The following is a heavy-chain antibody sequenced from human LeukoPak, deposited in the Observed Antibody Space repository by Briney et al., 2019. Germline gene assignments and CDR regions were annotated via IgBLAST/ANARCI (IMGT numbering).Heavy chain of an antibody. J-gene: IGHJ5*02. CDR2: IYTSGST. V-gene: IGHV4-4*07. CDR1: VGSISSYN. Sequence: SETLSLTCTVSVGSISSYNWGWIRQPAGKGLEWIGRIYTSGSTNYNPSLKSRVTISVDTSKNQFSLKLSSVTAADTAVYYCAGDHLRYYYGSGSRRWLDPWGQGTLVTVSS. CDR3: AGDHLRYYYGSGSRRWLDP. D-gene: IGHD3-10*01.